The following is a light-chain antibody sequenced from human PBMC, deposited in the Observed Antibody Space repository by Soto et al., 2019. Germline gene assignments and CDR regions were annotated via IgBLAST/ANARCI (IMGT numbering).Light chain of an antibody. CDR3: SSYTSSNTVM. CDR1: SSDVGGYNY. J-gene: IGLJ3*02. V-gene: IGLV2-14*03. CDR2: DVN. Sequence: QAVLTQPASVSGSPGQSITISCTGTSSDVGGYNYVSWYQHPPDKAPKLMIYDVNTRPSGVSNRFSGSKSGNTASLTISGLQPEDEADYYCSSYTSSNTVMFGGGTKLTVL.